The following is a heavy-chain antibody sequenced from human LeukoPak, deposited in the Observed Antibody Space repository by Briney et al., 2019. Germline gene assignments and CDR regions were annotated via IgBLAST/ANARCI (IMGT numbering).Heavy chain of an antibody. CDR3: ARGYYDFWSGLIPRFDY. CDR1: GFTFSSYA. Sequence: GGSLRLSCAASGFTFSSYAMSWVRQAPGKGLEWVSYISSSGSTIYYADSVKGRFTISRDNAKNSLYLQMNSLRAEDTAVYYCARGYYDFWSGLIPRFDYWGQGTLVTVSS. D-gene: IGHD3-3*01. J-gene: IGHJ4*02. CDR2: ISSSGSTI. V-gene: IGHV3-48*04.